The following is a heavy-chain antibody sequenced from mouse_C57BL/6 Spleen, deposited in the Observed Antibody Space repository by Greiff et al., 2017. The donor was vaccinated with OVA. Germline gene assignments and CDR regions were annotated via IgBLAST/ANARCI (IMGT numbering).Heavy chain of an antibody. D-gene: IGHD2-2*01. CDR2: IYPGGGYT. V-gene: IGHV1-63*01. J-gene: IGHJ3*01. Sequence: VQLQQSGAELVRPGTSVKMSCKASGYTFTNYWIGWAKQRPGHGLEWIGDIYPGGGYTNYPEKFKGKATLTADKSSSTAYMQFSSLTSEDSAIYYCARAGASTMVTGGAWFAYWGQGTLVTVSA. CDR3: ARAGASTMVTGGAWFAY. CDR1: GYTFTNYW.